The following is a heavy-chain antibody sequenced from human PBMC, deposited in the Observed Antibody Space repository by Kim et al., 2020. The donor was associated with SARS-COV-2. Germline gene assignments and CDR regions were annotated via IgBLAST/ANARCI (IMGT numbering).Heavy chain of an antibody. D-gene: IGHD5-12*01. CDR3: ALGWGYSGYETNR. J-gene: IGHJ5*02. Sequence: YTPALKSRVTISVDPSKTQFSLKLSSVTAADTAVYYCALGWGYSGYETNRWGQGTLVTVSS. V-gene: IGHV4-34*01.